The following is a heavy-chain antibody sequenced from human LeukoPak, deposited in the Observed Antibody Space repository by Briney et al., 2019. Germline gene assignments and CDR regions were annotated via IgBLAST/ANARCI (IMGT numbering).Heavy chain of an antibody. D-gene: IGHD2-21*02. CDR1: GGSFTDYY. V-gene: IGHV4-34*01. CDR3: ARGPVRDDGLTGISYYFGLDV. CDR2: IHHRAGA. J-gene: IGHJ6*02. Sequence: SETLSLTCAVYGGSFTDYYWSWIRHLPGKGLERIGEIHHRAGANYNPSLWGRVTISADTSKNQFSLHLTSVTAADTATFYCARGPVRDDGLTGISYYFGLDVWGHGTTVTVFS.